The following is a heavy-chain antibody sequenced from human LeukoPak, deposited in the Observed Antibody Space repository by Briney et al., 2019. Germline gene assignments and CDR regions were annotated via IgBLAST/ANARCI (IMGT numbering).Heavy chain of an antibody. J-gene: IGHJ4*02. CDR1: GGSISSSSYY. V-gene: IGHV4-39*07. CDR2: IYYSGST. Sequence: PSETLSLTCTVSGGSISSSSYYWGWIRQPPGKGLEWIGSIYYSGSTYYNPSLKSRVVISVDTSRNQISLNLTPVTAADTAVYYCARVGVDYSGNVLKYFFDYWGQGTLVTVSS. CDR3: ARVGVDYSGNVLKYFFDY. D-gene: IGHD4-23*01.